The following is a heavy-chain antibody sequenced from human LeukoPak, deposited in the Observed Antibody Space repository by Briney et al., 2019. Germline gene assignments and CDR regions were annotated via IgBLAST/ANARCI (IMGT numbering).Heavy chain of an antibody. J-gene: IGHJ4*02. CDR3: ARWTKNYFDY. CDR2: VSYSGST. Sequence: PSETLSLTCTVSGGSISSSSHYWAWVRQPPGKGLEWIGSVSYSGSTYYNPSLKSRVTISVDTSKNQFSLKLSSVTAADTAVYYCARWTKNYFDYWGQGTLVTVSS. V-gene: IGHV4-39*01. CDR1: GGSISSSSHY. D-gene: IGHD3/OR15-3a*01.